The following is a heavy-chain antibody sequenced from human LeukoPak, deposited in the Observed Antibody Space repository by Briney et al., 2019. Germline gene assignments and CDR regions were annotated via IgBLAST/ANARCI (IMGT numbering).Heavy chain of an antibody. V-gene: IGHV1-18*01. CDR2: ISAYNGNT. D-gene: IGHD1-26*01. CDR3: ARDRRGSYFNSHFDY. CDR1: GYTFSSYG. Sequence: ASVKVSCKASGYTFSSYGISWVRQAPGQGLEWMGWISAYNGNTNYAQKLQGRVTVTTDTSTSTAYMELRSLRSDDTAVYYCARDRRGSYFNSHFDYWGQGTLVTVSS. J-gene: IGHJ4*02.